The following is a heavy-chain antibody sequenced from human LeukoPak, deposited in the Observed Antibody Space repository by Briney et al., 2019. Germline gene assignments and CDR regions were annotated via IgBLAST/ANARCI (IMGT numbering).Heavy chain of an antibody. J-gene: IGHJ4*02. V-gene: IGHV3-30-3*01. D-gene: IGHD2-2*01. Sequence: GRSLRLSCAASGFTFSDYAIHWVRQAPGKGLEWVAVISYDGTNKYYADSVKGRFTISRDNSKNTLYLQMNSLRAEDTAVYYCARAPNGVYCTSSSCHLDYWGQGTLVTVSS. CDR3: ARAPNGVYCTSSSCHLDY. CDR2: ISYDGTNK. CDR1: GFTFSDYA.